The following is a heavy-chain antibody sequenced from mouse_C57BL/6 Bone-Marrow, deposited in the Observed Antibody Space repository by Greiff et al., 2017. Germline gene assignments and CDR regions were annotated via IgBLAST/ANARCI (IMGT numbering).Heavy chain of an antibody. CDR1: GFTFSSYA. V-gene: IGHV5-4*01. D-gene: IGHD1-2*01. CDR3: ARGVMTASFAY. CDR2: LSDGGSYT. J-gene: IGHJ3*01. Sequence: EVHLVESGGGLVKPGGSLKLSCAASGFTFSSYAMSWVRQTPEKRLEWVATLSDGGSYTYYPDNVKGRFTISRDNAKNNLYLRMSHLKSEDTAMYYCARGVMTASFAYWGQGTLVTVSA.